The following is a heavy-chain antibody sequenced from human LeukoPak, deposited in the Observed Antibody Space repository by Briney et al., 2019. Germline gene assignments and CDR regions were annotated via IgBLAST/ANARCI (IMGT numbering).Heavy chain of an antibody. Sequence: GGSLRLSCAASGFTFSDSYMSWIRQAPGKGLEWVSYISRTGSDTNYADSVKGRFTTSRDNAENSLYLQMSSLRAEDTAVYYCVRGHTILTHWGQGNLVTVSS. CDR1: GFTFSDSY. CDR2: ISRTGSDT. CDR3: VRGHTILTH. V-gene: IGHV3-11*05. D-gene: IGHD5-24*01. J-gene: IGHJ4*02.